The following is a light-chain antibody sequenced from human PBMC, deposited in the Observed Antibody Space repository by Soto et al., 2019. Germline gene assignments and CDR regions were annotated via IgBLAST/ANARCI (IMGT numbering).Light chain of an antibody. V-gene: IGLV7-46*01. CDR2: DTS. CDR1: TGAVTSGHY. Sequence: QAVGTQEPSLTVSPGETVTLTCVYSTGAVTSGHYPSWFQQKPGQAPKTLIYDTSNKHSWPPARFSGSLLGGKAALTLSGAQPEDEDEYYCLLSYSGAYVFGTGTKLTVL. CDR3: LLSYSGAYV. J-gene: IGLJ1*01.